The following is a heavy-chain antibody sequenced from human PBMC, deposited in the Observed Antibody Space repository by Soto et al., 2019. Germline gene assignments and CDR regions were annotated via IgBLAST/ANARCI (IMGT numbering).Heavy chain of an antibody. CDR2: ISGSGGST. Sequence: EVQLLESGGGLVQPGGSLRVSCVASGFTFSSYAMSWVRQAPGKGLEWVSAISGSGGSTYYADSVKGRFTISRDNSKNTLYLQMNGLRAEVTAVYYCASDIAAAGIGWGQGTLVTVSS. CDR3: ASDIAAAGIG. D-gene: IGHD6-13*01. CDR1: GFTFSSYA. J-gene: IGHJ4*02. V-gene: IGHV3-23*01.